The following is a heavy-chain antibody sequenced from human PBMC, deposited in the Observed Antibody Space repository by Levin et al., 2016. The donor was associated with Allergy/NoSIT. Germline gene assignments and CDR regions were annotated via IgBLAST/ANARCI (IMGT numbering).Heavy chain of an antibody. V-gene: IGHV1-69*04. CDR2: IIPILGIA. J-gene: IGHJ3*02. CDR1: GGTFSSYA. Sequence: SVKVSCKASGGTFSSYAISWVRQAPGQGLEWMGRIIPILGIANYAQKFQGRVTITADKSTSTAYMELSSLRSEDTAVYYCARAIRASVKGSLNAFDIWGQGTMVTVSS. CDR3: ARAIRASVKGSLNAFDI. D-gene: IGHD5/OR15-5a*01.